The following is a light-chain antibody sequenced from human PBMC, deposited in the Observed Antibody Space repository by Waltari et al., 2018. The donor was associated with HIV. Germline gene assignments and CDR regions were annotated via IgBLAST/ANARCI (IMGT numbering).Light chain of an antibody. Sequence: IVTTQFPDSLAVSLGERATINCKPSQSLLYSSNNTNYLAWYQQNPGQPPKRRIYGASTRESGVPGRFSGSGSGTDFTLTISGLQAEGVAVYSGQQYYTAQTFGQGAKVGIK. V-gene: IGKV4-1*01. CDR1: QSLLYSSNNTNY. J-gene: IGKJ1*01. CDR3: QQYYTAQT. CDR2: GAS.